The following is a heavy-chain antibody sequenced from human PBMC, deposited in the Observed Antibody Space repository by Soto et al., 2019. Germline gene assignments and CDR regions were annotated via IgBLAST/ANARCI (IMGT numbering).Heavy chain of an antibody. D-gene: IGHD2-8*01. CDR1: GGSFSGYY. V-gene: IGHV4-34*01. CDR3: ARKRYCANGGCYPFDY. Sequence: SETLSLTCAVYGGSFSGYYWSWIRQPPGKGLEWIGEINHSGSTNYNPSLKSRVTISVDTSKNQFSLKLSSVTAADTAVYYRARKRYCANGGCYPFDYWGQGTLVTVSS. CDR2: INHSGST. J-gene: IGHJ4*02.